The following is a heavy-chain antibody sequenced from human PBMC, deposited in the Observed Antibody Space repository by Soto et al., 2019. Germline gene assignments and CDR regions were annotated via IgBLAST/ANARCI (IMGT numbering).Heavy chain of an antibody. CDR3: AKVFYYYDSSGYYYFDY. D-gene: IGHD3-22*01. V-gene: IGHV3-23*01. CDR2: ISGSGSTI. Sequence: GGSLRLSCAASGFTFSSYVVSWVRQAPGKGPEWISSISGSGSTIYYADSVKGRFTISRDNSKNTLYLQMSSLRAEDTAVYYCAKVFYYYDSSGYYYFDYWGQGTLVTVSS. CDR1: GFTFSSYV. J-gene: IGHJ4*02.